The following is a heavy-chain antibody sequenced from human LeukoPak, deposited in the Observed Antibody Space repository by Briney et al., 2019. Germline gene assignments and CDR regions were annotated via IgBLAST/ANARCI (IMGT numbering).Heavy chain of an antibody. Sequence: SETLSLTCAVSGGSISSGGYSWSWIRQPPGKGLEWIGYIYHSGSTYYNPSLKSRVTISVDRSKNQFSLKLSSVTAADTAVYYCARLPRSMVFDYWGQATLVTVSS. CDR1: GGSISSGGYS. CDR2: IYHSGST. J-gene: IGHJ4*02. CDR3: ARLPRSMVFDY. D-gene: IGHD3-10*01. V-gene: IGHV4-30-2*01.